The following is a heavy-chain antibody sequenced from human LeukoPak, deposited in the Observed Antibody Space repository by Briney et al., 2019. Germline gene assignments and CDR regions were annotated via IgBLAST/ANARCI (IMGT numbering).Heavy chain of an antibody. J-gene: IGHJ4*02. CDR2: ISAYNGNT. V-gene: IGHV1-18*01. CDR3: ARDLAGATTGAIPLFDY. Sequence: APVKVSCKASGYTFTSFGITWMRQAPGQGLEWMGWISAYNGNTNYAQKLQGRVTVTTDTSTSTAYMELRSLRSDDTAVYYCARDLAGATTGAIPLFDYWGQGTLVTVSS. D-gene: IGHD1-1*01. CDR1: GYTFTSFG.